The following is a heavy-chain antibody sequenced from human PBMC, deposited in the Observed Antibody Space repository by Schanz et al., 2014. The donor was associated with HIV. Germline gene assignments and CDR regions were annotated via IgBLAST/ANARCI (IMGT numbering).Heavy chain of an antibody. CDR1: GYTFTDYY. J-gene: IGHJ6*02. Sequence: QVHLVQSGAEVKKPGASVKVSCKASGYTFTDYYMHWVRQAPGQGLEWMGWMNPSTGNSGYAQMFQVRVTMTRDTSISTAYLEVDSLKSEDTAVYYCARGPKWEGLMDVWGQGTTVIVSS. V-gene: IGHV1-8*02. CDR3: ARGPKWEGLMDV. D-gene: IGHD1-26*01. CDR2: MNPSTGNS.